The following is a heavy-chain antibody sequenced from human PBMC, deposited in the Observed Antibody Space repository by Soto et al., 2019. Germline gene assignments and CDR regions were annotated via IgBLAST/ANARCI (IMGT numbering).Heavy chain of an antibody. CDR2: IYYSGST. D-gene: IGHD6-13*01. CDR1: PRSTSRWRYY. Sequence: LSETVSLTCTVSPRSTSRWRYYWGWIPQPPGKGLEWIGSIYYSGSTSYNPSLKSRVTISVATSKNQFSLKLSSVTAADTAVYYCARRGSSSWYGYWGQGTLVT. J-gene: IGHJ4*02. CDR3: ARRGSSSWYGY. V-gene: IGHV4-39*01.